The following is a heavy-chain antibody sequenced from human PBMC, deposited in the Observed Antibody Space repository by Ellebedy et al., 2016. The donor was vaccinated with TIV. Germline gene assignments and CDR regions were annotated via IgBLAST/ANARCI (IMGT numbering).Heavy chain of an antibody. Sequence: SETLSLTXTVSGGSMTGYFCSWIRQPPGKGLEWIGDFYYTGSTNYNPSLKSRVTISADTSRNQFSLRLTSVTAADTAVYYCAKMRGGIVRGVDSWGQGTLVIVSS. D-gene: IGHD3-10*01. CDR3: AKMRGGIVRGVDS. CDR2: FYYTGST. CDR1: GGSMTGYF. V-gene: IGHV4-59*01. J-gene: IGHJ4*02.